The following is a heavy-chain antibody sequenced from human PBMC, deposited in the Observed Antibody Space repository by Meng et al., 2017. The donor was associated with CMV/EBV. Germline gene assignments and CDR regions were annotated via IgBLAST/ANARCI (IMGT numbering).Heavy chain of an antibody. V-gene: IGHV4-4*07. D-gene: IGHD4-17*01. CDR1: GGSISSYY. CDR2: IYTSGST. J-gene: IGHJ4*02. CDR3: ARGPEVDYGDYVGLDY. Sequence: SGQGLVKPSEPLSLPCPVLGGSISSYYWSWIRQPAGKGLEWIGRIYTSGSTNYNPSLKSRVTMSVDTSKNQFSLKLSSVTAADTAVYYCARGPEVDYGDYVGLDYWGQGTLVTVSS.